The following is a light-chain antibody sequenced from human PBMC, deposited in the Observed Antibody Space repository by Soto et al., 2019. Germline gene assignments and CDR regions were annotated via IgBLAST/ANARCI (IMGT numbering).Light chain of an antibody. CDR1: NIGSKS. V-gene: IGLV3-21*04. CDR2: YDN. CDR3: QVWDSSSDVV. Sequence: SYELTHPPSVSVAPGKTARITCGGNNIGSKSVHWYQQKPGQAPVLVIYYDNDRPSGIPERFSGSKSGNTATLTISRVEVGDEADYYCQVWDSSSDVVFGGGTKLTVL. J-gene: IGLJ2*01.